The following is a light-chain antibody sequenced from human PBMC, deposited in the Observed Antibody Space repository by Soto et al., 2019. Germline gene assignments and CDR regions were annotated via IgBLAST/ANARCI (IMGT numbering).Light chain of an antibody. J-gene: IGKJ4*01. Sequence: EIVLTQSPATLSLSPGERATLSCRASQSVSSYLAWYQQKPGQAPRLLIYDASNRATGIPARFSGSGSGTDFTLTISRPEPEDFAIYYCQQRSHWPPVTFGGGTKVEIK. CDR1: QSVSSY. V-gene: IGKV3-11*01. CDR3: QQRSHWPPVT. CDR2: DAS.